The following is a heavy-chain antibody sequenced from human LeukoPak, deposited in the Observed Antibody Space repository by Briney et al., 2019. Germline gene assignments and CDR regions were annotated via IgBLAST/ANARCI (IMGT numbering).Heavy chain of an antibody. CDR3: AKDRGTWIQLWFFDY. Sequence: GGSLRLSCAASGFTFSSYGMHWVRQAPGKGLEWVAVISYDGSNKYDADSVKGRFTISRDNSKNTLYLQMNSLRAEDTAVYYCAKDRGTWIQLWFFDYWGQGTLVTVSS. J-gene: IGHJ4*02. CDR1: GFTFSSYG. D-gene: IGHD5-18*01. CDR2: ISYDGSNK. V-gene: IGHV3-30*18.